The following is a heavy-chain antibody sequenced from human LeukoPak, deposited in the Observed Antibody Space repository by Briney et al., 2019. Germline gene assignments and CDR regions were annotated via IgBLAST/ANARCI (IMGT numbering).Heavy chain of an antibody. J-gene: IGHJ4*02. D-gene: IGHD5-24*01. CDR1: GGTFSNYA. CDR3: AGRRDGYTLFDY. V-gene: IGHV1-69*13. CDR2: IIPIFGTA. Sequence: GASVKVSCKASGGTFSNYAVNWVRQAPGQGLEWMGGIIPIFGTAHYAQKFQGRVTITADESTSTAYMELSSLRSEDTAVYYCAGRRDGYTLFDYWGQGTLVTVSS.